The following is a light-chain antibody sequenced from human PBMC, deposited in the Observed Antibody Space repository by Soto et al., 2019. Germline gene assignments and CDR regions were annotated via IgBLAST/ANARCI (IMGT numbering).Light chain of an antibody. CDR2: DVS. Sequence: QSALTQPRSVSGSPGQSVTISCTGTSSNVGGYNFVSWYQQYPGKAPTLILYDVSKRPSRVPDRFSGSKSGNTASLTIAGLQAEDEADYYCCSYAGTSSYVFGSGTKVTLL. V-gene: IGLV2-11*01. CDR1: SSNVGGYNF. J-gene: IGLJ1*01. CDR3: CSYAGTSSYV.